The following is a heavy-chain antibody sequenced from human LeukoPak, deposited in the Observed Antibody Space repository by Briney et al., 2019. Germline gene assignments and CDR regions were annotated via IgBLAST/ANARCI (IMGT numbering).Heavy chain of an antibody. V-gene: IGHV3-30*18. CDR3: AKGPTTMVGDY. CDR2: ISYDGSNK. D-gene: IGHD3-10*01. J-gene: IGHJ4*02. Sequence: GGSLRLSCAASGFTFSSYAMSWVRQAPGKGLEWVAVISYDGSNKYYAGSVKGRFTISRDNSKNTLYLQMNSLRAEDTAVYYCAKGPTTMVGDYWGQGTLVTVSS. CDR1: GFTFSSYA.